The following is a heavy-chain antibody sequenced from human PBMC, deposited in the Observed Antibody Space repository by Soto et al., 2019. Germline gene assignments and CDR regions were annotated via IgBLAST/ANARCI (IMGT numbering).Heavy chain of an antibody. CDR3: AREVGATRVDV. V-gene: IGHV1-8*01. CDR2: MNPNSGNT. D-gene: IGHD1-26*01. Sequence: QVQLVQSGAEVKKPGASVKVSCKASGYTFTSYDINWVRQATGEGLEWMGWMNPNSGNTGNAQKFQGRVTMTRNTSISTTYMELSSLSSEHTPVYYRAREVGATRVDVWGQGTTVTVSS. CDR1: GYTFTSYD. J-gene: IGHJ6*02.